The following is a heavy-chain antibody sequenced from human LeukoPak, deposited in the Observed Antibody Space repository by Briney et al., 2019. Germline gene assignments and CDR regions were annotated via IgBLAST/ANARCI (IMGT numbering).Heavy chain of an antibody. CDR1: GFTFSSYG. CDR3: AKGYYYDSSGYYLAYDFDY. CDR2: ISGSGGST. Sequence: PGGSLRLSCVASGFTFSSYGMHWVRQAPGKGLEWVSAISGSGGSTYYADSVKGRFTISRDNSKNTLYLQMNSLRAEDTAVYYCAKGYYYDSSGYYLAYDFDYWGQGTLVTVSS. D-gene: IGHD3-22*01. V-gene: IGHV3-23*01. J-gene: IGHJ4*02.